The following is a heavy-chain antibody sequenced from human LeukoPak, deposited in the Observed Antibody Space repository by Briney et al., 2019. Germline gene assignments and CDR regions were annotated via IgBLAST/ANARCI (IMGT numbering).Heavy chain of an antibody. CDR2: IYYSGST. J-gene: IGHJ6*04. CDR3: ARERGRAMDV. Sequence: SETLSLTCTVSGGSISSYYWSWIRQPPGKGLEWIGYIYYSGSTNYNPSLKSRVTISVDTSKNQFSLKLSSVTAADTAVYYCARERGRAMDVWGKGTTVTISS. V-gene: IGHV4-59*01. CDR1: GGSISSYY. D-gene: IGHD5-12*01.